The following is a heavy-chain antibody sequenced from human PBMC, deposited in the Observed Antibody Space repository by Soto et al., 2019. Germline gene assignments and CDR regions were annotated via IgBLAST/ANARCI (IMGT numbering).Heavy chain of an antibody. V-gene: IGHV5-10-1*01. CDR2: IDPSDSYT. CDR3: ARLRIAALGDPVP. J-gene: IGHJ5*02. D-gene: IGHD6-13*01. CDR1: GYRFTTDW. Sequence: GESLKISCKASGYRFTTDWISWVRQMPGKGLEWMGRIDPSDSYTSYSPSFQGHVTISADKSVSTAYLQWDSLKASDTAVYYCARLRIAALGDPVPWGQGTLVTVSS.